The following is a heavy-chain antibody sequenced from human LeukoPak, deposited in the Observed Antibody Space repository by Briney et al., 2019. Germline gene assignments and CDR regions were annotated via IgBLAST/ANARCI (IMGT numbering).Heavy chain of an antibody. J-gene: IGHJ4*02. V-gene: IGHV5-51*01. CDR1: GYTFTTYW. CDR2: IYPSDSDT. CDR3: ARVMTSLTGFDF. D-gene: IGHD2-21*02. Sequence: GESLQISCKGSGYTFTTYWIGWVRQMPGKGLEWMGIIYPSDSDTRYSPSFQGQVTISADKSITTAYLQWSSLKASDTAMYYCARVMTSLTGFDFWGQGTLVTVSS.